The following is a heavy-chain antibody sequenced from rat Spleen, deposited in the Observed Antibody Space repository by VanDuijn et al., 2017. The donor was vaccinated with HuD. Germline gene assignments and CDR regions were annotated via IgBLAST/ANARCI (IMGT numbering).Heavy chain of an antibody. CDR3: TGPVDY. Sequence: EVQLVESGGGLVQPGRSLKLSCVASGFIFKDYWMTWIRQAPGKGLEWVASITNGGGRLYYSDSVKGRFNISRENAKSTLYLQMNSMRSEDTATYYCTGPVDYWGQGVMVTVSS. V-gene: IGHV5-31*01. CDR2: ITNGGGRL. CDR1: GFIFKDYW. J-gene: IGHJ2*01.